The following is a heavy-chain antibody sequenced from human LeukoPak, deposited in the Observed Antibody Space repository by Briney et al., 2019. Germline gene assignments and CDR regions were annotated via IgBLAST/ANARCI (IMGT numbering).Heavy chain of an antibody. V-gene: IGHV3-7*01. CDR1: GFTFSSYW. CDR3: ARDGAPPYYYDSSGYYHPLDY. Sequence: GGSLRLSCAASGFTFSSYWMSWVRQAPGKGLEWVANIKQDGSEKYYVDSVKGRFTISRDNAKNSLYLQMNSLRAEDTAVYYCARDGAPPYYYDSSGYYHPLDYWGQGTLVTVSS. D-gene: IGHD3-22*01. J-gene: IGHJ4*02. CDR2: IKQDGSEK.